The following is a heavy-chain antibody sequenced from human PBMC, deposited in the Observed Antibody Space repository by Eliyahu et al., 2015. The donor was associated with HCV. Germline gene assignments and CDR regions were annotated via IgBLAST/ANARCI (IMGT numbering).Heavy chain of an antibody. V-gene: IGHV4-59*01. CDR3: ASGGGGIAVTGTGGWFDP. D-gene: IGHD6-19*01. J-gene: IGHJ5*02. Sequence: QVQLQESGPGLVKPSETLSLTCTVSGGSITTXYWXWIRXPPGKGLEWIGYIHXSGSTNYTPSLKSRVTISVDTSKNQFSLKLTSVTAADTAMYYCASGGGGIAVTGTGGWFDPWGQGTLVTVSS. CDR1: GGSITTXY. CDR2: IHXSGST.